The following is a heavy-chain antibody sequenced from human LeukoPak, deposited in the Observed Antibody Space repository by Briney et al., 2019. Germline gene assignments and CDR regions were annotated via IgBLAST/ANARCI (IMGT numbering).Heavy chain of an antibody. Sequence: GESLKISCAASGFTFSSHDMNWVRQAPGKGLEWVSYISSAGGSIHYADSVKGRFTISRDNAENSLYLQINSLRAEDTAVYYCARARETVLWYFDLWGRGTLVSVSS. V-gene: IGHV3-48*03. CDR3: ARARETVLWYFDL. CDR2: ISSAGGSI. J-gene: IGHJ2*01. CDR1: GFTFSSHD. D-gene: IGHD1-26*01.